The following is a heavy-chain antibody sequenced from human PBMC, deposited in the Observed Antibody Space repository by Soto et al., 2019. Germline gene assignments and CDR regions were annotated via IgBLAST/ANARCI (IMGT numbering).Heavy chain of an antibody. CDR2: INAGNGNT. Sequence: ASVKVSCKASGYTFTSYAMHWVRQAPGQRLEWMGWINAGNGNTKYSQKFQGRVTITRDTSASTAYMELSSLRSEDTAVYYCARVPMVGGVYLEYWGQGTLVTVSS. J-gene: IGHJ4*02. V-gene: IGHV1-3*01. CDR1: GYTFTSYA. CDR3: ARVPMVGGVYLEY. D-gene: IGHD3-10*01.